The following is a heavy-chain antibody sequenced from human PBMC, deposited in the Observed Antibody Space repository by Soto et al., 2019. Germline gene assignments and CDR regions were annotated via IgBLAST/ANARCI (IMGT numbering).Heavy chain of an antibody. Sequence: QVQLVESGGGVVQPGRSLRLSCAASGFTFSSYGMHWVRQAPGKGLEWVALISSDGSNKYYADSVKGRFTISRDNSKNTLYLQINTLRAEDTAVYYCAKVRADYYYGAGPFDYWGQGTLVTVSS. V-gene: IGHV3-30*18. CDR3: AKVRADYYYGAGPFDY. D-gene: IGHD3-10*01. CDR2: ISSDGSNK. CDR1: GFTFSSYG. J-gene: IGHJ4*02.